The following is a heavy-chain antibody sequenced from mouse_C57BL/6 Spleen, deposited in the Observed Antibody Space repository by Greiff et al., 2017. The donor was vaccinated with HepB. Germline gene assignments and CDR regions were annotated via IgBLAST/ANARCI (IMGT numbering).Heavy chain of an antibody. D-gene: IGHD3-2*02. CDR2: IYPGDGDT. J-gene: IGHJ4*01. V-gene: IGHV1-82*01. Sequence: QVQLQHSGPELVQPGASVKISCKASGYAFSSSWMNWVKQRPGKGLEWIGRIYPGDGDTNYNGKFKGKATLTADKSSSTAYMQLSSLTSEDSAVYFCARDSSVYAMDYWGQGTSVTVSS. CDR3: ARDSSVYAMDY. CDR1: GYAFSSSW.